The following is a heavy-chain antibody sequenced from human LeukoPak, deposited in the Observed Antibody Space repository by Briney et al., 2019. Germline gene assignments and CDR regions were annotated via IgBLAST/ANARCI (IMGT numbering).Heavy chain of an antibody. Sequence: SGPTLANPTQTLTLTCTSSGFSLSTSEMCVSWIRQLPGKALEWLARIHWDDDKYYSTSLKTRLAISKDPSKNQVVLTMTNMDPVDTATYYCARQIVGAATPHYYCGMDVWGQGTTVTVSS. CDR2: IHWDDDK. V-gene: IGHV2-70*11. J-gene: IGHJ6*02. D-gene: IGHD1-26*01. CDR3: ARQIVGAATPHYYCGMDV. CDR1: GFSLSTSEMC.